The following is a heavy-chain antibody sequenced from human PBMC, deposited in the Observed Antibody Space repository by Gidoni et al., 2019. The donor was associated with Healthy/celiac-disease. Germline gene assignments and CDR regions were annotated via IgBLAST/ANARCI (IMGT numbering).Heavy chain of an antibody. CDR1: GYTFTSYA. CDR3: ARDPLDTVVVPAAPDNWFDP. J-gene: IGHJ5*02. D-gene: IGHD2-2*01. Sequence: QVQLVQSGAEVKKPGASVKVSCKASGYTFTSYAMHWVRPAPGQRLEWMGWITAGNGNTKYSQKFQGRVTITRDTSASTAYMELSSLRSEDTAVYYCARDPLDTVVVPAAPDNWFDPWGQGTLVTVSS. V-gene: IGHV1-3*01. CDR2: ITAGNGNT.